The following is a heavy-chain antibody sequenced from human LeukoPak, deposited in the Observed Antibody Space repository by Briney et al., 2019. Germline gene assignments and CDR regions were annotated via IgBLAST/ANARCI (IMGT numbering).Heavy chain of an antibody. CDR2: IYYSGST. D-gene: IGHD6-13*01. CDR1: GGSISSYY. J-gene: IGHJ4*02. V-gene: IGHV4-59*01. CDR3: ARAAGPLAAPDF. Sequence: SETLSLACTVSGGSISSYYWSWIRQPPGKGLEWIGYIYYSGSTNYDPSLKSRVTISVDTSKNQFSLKLSSVTAADTAVYYCARAAGPLAAPDFWGQGTPVTVSS.